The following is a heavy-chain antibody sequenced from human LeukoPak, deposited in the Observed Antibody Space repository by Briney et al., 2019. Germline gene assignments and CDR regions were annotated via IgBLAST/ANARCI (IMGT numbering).Heavy chain of an antibody. J-gene: IGHJ5*02. Sequence: SGTLSLTCAVSGGSISSSNWWSWVRQPPGKGLEWIGEIYHNGNSNYNPSLKSRVTISVDKSNNQFSLRLSSVTAADTAVYYCARDRRIAVAGGVLVDPWGQGTLVTVSS. V-gene: IGHV4-4*02. D-gene: IGHD6-19*01. CDR2: IYHNGNS. CDR3: ARDRRIAVAGGVLVDP. CDR1: GGSISSSNW.